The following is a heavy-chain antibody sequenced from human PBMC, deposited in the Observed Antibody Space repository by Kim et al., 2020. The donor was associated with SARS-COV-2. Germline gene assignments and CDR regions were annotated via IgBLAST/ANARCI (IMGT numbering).Heavy chain of an antibody. CDR2: IYYSGST. V-gene: IGHV4-39*01. CDR3: ARLGAWFGDSQGAFDI. CDR1: GGSISSSSYY. D-gene: IGHD3-10*01. Sequence: SETLSLTCTVSGGSISSSSYYWGWIRQPPGKGLEWIGSIYYSGSTYYNPSLKSRVTISVDTSKNQFSLKLSSVTAADTAVYYCARLGAWFGDSQGAFDIWGQGTMVTVSS. J-gene: IGHJ3*02.